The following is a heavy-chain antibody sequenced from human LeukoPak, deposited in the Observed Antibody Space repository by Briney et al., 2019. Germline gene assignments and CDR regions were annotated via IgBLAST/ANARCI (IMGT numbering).Heavy chain of an antibody. CDR3: ARDHLGNYYDSSGYSYYGMDV. V-gene: IGHV3-66*01. Sequence: GGSLRLSCAASGFTVSSNYMSWVRQAPGKGLEWVSVIYSGGSTHYADSVKGRFTISRDNSKNTLYLQMNSLRAEDTAVYYCARDHLGNYYDSSGYSYYGMDVWGQGTTVTVSS. CDR1: GFTVSSNY. CDR2: IYSGGST. J-gene: IGHJ6*02. D-gene: IGHD3-22*01.